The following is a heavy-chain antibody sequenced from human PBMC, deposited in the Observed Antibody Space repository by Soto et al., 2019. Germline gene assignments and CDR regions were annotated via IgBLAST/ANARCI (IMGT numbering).Heavy chain of an antibody. D-gene: IGHD6-13*01. Sequence: ASVKVSCKASGGTFSSYAISWVRQAPGQGLEWMGGIIPIFGTANYAQKFQGRVTITADESTSTAYMELSSLRSEDTAVYYCARVQAGYSIQRGGMDVWGQGTTVTVSS. CDR3: ARVQAGYSIQRGGMDV. CDR2: IIPIFGTA. V-gene: IGHV1-69*13. CDR1: GGTFSSYA. J-gene: IGHJ6*02.